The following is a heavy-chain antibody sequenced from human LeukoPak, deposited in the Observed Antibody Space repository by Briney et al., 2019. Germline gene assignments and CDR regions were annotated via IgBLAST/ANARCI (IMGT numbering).Heavy chain of an antibody. CDR1: GFTFSDAW. V-gene: IGHV3-15*01. CDR2: IKSKIDGGTT. D-gene: IGHD6-19*01. Sequence: PGGSLRLSCAASGFTFSDAWMTWVRQAPGKGLERVGHIKSKIDGGTTDYAAPVKGRFTISGDDSKNTVYLQMNSLKSEDTAVYFCTPGWYWGQGTLVTVSS. J-gene: IGHJ4*02. CDR3: TPGWY.